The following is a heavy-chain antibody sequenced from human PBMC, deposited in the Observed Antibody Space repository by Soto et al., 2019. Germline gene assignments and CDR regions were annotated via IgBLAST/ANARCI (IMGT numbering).Heavy chain of an antibody. D-gene: IGHD4-17*01. Sequence: QLQLQESGPGLVKPSETLSLTCTVSGGSISSSSYYWGWIRQPPGKGLEWIGSIYYSGSTYYNPSFKSRVTISVDTSKNQFSLKLSSVTAAATAVYYCAREGGVYGDYEYSWFDPWGQGTLVTVSS. J-gene: IGHJ5*02. CDR3: AREGGVYGDYEYSWFDP. CDR2: IYYSGST. V-gene: IGHV4-39*02. CDR1: GGSISSSSYY.